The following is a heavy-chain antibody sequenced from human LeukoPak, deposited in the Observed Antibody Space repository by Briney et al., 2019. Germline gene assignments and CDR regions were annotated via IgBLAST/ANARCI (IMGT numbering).Heavy chain of an antibody. CDR3: ARNFGGGDSSGPYY. CDR2: INWNGGRT. V-gene: IGHV3-20*04. J-gene: IGHJ4*02. Sequence: GGSLRLSCAASGFTFNKHGMHWVRQAPGKGLEWVSGINWNGGRTGYADSMKGRFIISRDNAKNSLYLQVNSLRAEDTALYYCARNFGGGDSSGPYYWGQGTLVTVSS. D-gene: IGHD3-22*01. CDR1: GFTFNKHG.